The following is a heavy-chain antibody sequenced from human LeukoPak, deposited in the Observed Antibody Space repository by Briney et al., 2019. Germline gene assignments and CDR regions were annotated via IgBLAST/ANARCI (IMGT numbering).Heavy chain of an antibody. J-gene: IGHJ6*03. CDR3: ARGLGYSYGYYYYYYYMDV. D-gene: IGHD5-18*01. Sequence: SETLSPTCTVSGVSINTYYASWIRQAPGKGLEFIGFIYNGGNSNYNPSLKSRVTISVDTSKNQFSLKLSSVTAADTAVYYCARGLGYSYGYYYYYYYMDVWGKGTTVTVSS. V-gene: IGHV4-4*09. CDR1: GVSINTYY. CDR2: IYNGGNS.